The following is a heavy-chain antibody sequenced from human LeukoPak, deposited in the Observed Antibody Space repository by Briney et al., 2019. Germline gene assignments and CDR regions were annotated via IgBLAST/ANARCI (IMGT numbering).Heavy chain of an antibody. J-gene: IGHJ4*02. CDR3: ASPGPRAVVVVAATLHY. Sequence: ASVKVSCKASGGTFSSYAISWVRQAPGQGLEWMGGIIPIFGTANYAQKFQGRVTITADESTSTAYMELSSLRSEDTAVYYCASPGPRAVVVVAATLHYWGQGTLVTVSS. V-gene: IGHV1-69*13. CDR1: GGTFSSYA. CDR2: IIPIFGTA. D-gene: IGHD2-15*01.